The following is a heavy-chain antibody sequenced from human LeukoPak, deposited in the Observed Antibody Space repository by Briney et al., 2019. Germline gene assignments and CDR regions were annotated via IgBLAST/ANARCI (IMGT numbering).Heavy chain of an antibody. D-gene: IGHD1-1*01. V-gene: IGHV5-51*01. CDR3: ARHLGTRPGARWFDP. CDR1: GYSFTSYW. Sequence: GESLKISCKGSGYSFTSYWIGWVRQMPGKGLEWMGIIYPGDSDTRYSPSFQGQVTISADKSISTAYLQWSSPKASDTAMYYCARHLGTRPGARWFDPWGQGTLVTVSS. J-gene: IGHJ5*02. CDR2: IYPGDSDT.